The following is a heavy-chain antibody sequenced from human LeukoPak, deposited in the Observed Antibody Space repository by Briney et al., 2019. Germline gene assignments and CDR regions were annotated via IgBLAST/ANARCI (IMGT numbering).Heavy chain of an antibody. CDR1: GFSVTTTY. CDR3: ARDFDSSGWYQAY. Sequence: GGSLRLTCTVSGFSVTTTYIDWVRQAPGKGPEWVALIYGDAGTVYADSVKGRFTISRDNSKNTLYLQMNSLRAEDTAVYYCARDFDSSGWYQAYWGQGTLVTVSS. D-gene: IGHD6-19*01. J-gene: IGHJ4*02. V-gene: IGHV3-66*02. CDR2: IYGDAGT.